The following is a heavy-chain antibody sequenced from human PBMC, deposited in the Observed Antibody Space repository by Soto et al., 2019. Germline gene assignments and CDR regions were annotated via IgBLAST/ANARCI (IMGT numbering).Heavy chain of an antibody. Sequence: QVQLVESGGGLVKPGGSLRLSCAASGFTFSDYYMNWIRQAPGKGLEWVSYITSSGRTTYYADSVKGRFTISRDNAKNSLYLQMNSLRAEDTAVYYCARDLGLVFEYSSSPLSYYGMDVWGQGTTVTVSS. CDR2: ITSSGRTT. CDR1: GFTFSDYY. CDR3: ARDLGLVFEYSSSPLSYYGMDV. V-gene: IGHV3-11*01. J-gene: IGHJ6*02. D-gene: IGHD6-6*01.